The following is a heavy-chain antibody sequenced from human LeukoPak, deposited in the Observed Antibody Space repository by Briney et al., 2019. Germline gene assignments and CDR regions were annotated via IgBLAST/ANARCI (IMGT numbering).Heavy chain of an antibody. V-gene: IGHV1-2*02. CDR2: INPNSGGT. CDR3: AREKDGSGWYEY. J-gene: IGHJ4*02. CDR1: GYTFTGYY. D-gene: IGHD6-19*01. Sequence: ASVKVSCKASGYTFTGYYMHWVRQAPGQGLEWMGWINPNSGGTNYAQKFQGRVTMTRDTSISTAYMELSSLRSEDTAVYYCAREKDGSGWYEYWGQGTLVTVSS.